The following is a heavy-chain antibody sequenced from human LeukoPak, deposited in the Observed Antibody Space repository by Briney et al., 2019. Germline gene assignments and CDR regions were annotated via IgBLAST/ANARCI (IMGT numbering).Heavy chain of an antibody. CDR2: IYPGDSDT. J-gene: IGHJ5*02. CDR3: ARHSRITGTTFNWLDP. D-gene: IGHD1-7*01. Sequence: GESLKISCKGSGYSFTSYCIGWVRQMPGRGLEWMGIIYPGDSDTRYSPSFQGQVTISADKSISTAYLQWSSLKASDTAMYYCARHSRITGTTFNWLDPWGQGTLVTVSS. V-gene: IGHV5-51*01. CDR1: GYSFTSYC.